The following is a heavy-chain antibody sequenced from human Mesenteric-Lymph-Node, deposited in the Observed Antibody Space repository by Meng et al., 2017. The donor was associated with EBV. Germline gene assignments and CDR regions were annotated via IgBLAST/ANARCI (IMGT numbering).Heavy chain of an antibody. J-gene: IGHJ4*02. CDR3: ARSGSSGRIDY. Sequence: VKLVEAGAGGKKPGSSVKFSCKASGGTFSSYAITWVRQALGQGLEWMGGIIPKFGSANYAQKFQDRVTITADESTSTAYMELSSLTSEDTAMYYCARSGSSGRIDYWGQGTLVTVSS. CDR2: IIPKFGSA. V-gene: IGHV1-69*01. D-gene: IGHD6-19*01. CDR1: GGTFSSYA.